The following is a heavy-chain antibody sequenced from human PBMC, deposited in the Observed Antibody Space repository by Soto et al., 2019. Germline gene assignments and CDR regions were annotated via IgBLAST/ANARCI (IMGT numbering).Heavy chain of an antibody. Sequence: ASVKVCCKASRYAFTGYYMHWGRQAPGQGLEWMGWLNPNSGGTNYAQKFQGRVTMTGDTSISTAYMELSRLRSDDTAVYYCARETVGTGTDYYYYGMDVWRQGTTVTVS. V-gene: IGHV1-2*02. D-gene: IGHD1-1*01. J-gene: IGHJ6*02. CDR3: ARETVGTGTDYYYYGMDV. CDR1: RYAFTGYY. CDR2: LNPNSGGT.